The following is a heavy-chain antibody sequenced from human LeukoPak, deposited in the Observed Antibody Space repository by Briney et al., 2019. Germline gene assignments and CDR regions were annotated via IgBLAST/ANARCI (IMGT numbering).Heavy chain of an antibody. Sequence: PSETLSLTCAVYGGSFSGYYWSWIRQPPGKGLEWIGRIYTSGSTNYNPSLKSRVTISVDTSKNQFSLKLSSVTAADTAVYYCARGLVVPAAINWGQGTLVTVSS. V-gene: IGHV4-59*10. CDR2: IYTSGST. CDR1: GGSFSGYY. CDR3: ARGLVVPAAIN. D-gene: IGHD2-2*02. J-gene: IGHJ4*02.